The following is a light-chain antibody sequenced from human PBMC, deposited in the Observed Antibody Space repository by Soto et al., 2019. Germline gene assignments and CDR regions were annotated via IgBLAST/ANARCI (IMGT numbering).Light chain of an antibody. Sequence: QSVLTQPASVSGSPGQSITISCTGTSSDVGDYNYVSWYQHHPGKAPKVMIYEVNNRPSGVSDRFSGSKSGNTASLTISGLQAEDDADYYCGSYTSSSTLTWVFGGGTKVTGL. CDR1: SSDVGDYNY. V-gene: IGLV2-14*01. CDR3: GSYTSSSTLTWV. CDR2: EVN. J-gene: IGLJ3*02.